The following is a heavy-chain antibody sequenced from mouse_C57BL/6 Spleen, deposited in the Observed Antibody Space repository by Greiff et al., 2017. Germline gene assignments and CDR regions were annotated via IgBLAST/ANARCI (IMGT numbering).Heavy chain of an antibody. V-gene: IGHV1-72*01. Sequence: QVQLQQPGAELVKPGASVKLSCKASGYTFTSYWMHWVKQRPGRGLEWIGRIDPNSGGTKYNEKFKSKATLTVDKPSSPAYMQLSSLTSEDSAVYYCAKGIYYDYDGVDYYAMDYWGQGTSVTVSS. CDR1: GYTFTSYW. D-gene: IGHD2-4*01. J-gene: IGHJ4*01. CDR3: AKGIYYDYDGVDYYAMDY. CDR2: IDPNSGGT.